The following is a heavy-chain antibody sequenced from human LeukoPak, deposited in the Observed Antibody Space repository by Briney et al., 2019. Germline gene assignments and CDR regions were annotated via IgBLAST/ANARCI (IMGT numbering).Heavy chain of an antibody. Sequence: ASVKVSCKASGGTFSSYAISWVRQAPGQGLEWMGGIIPIFGTANYAQKFQGRVTITADESTSTAYMELSSLRSDDTAVYYCARDMSSGHYYYGMDVWGQGTTVTVSS. V-gene: IGHV1-69*13. J-gene: IGHJ6*02. D-gene: IGHD3-22*01. CDR1: GGTFSSYA. CDR2: IIPIFGTA. CDR3: ARDMSSGHYYYGMDV.